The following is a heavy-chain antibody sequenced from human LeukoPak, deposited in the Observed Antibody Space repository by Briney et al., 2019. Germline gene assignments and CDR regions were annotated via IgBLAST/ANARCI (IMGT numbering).Heavy chain of an antibody. CDR3: ARGIRLGDYRDPHFDY. D-gene: IGHD4-17*01. V-gene: IGHV4-34*01. CDR2: INHSGST. J-gene: IGHJ4*02. CDR1: GGSFSGYY. Sequence: SETLSLTCAVYGGSFSGYYWSWIRQPPGKGLEWIGEINHSGSTNYNPSLKSRVTISVDTSKNQFSLKLSSVTAADTAVYYCARGIRLGDYRDPHFDYWGQGTLVTVSS.